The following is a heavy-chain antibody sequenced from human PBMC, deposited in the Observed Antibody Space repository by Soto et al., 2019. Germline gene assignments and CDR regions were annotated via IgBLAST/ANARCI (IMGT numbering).Heavy chain of an antibody. D-gene: IGHD3-9*01. Sequence: QVQLVQSGAEVKKPGASVKVSCKASGYTFTSYYMHWVRQAPGQGLEWMGIINPSGGSTSYAQKFQGRVTMTRDTSTSTVYMELSSLRSEDTAVYYCARNDILTGYSTYYFDYCGQGTLVTVSS. CDR1: GYTFTSYY. J-gene: IGHJ4*02. CDR3: ARNDILTGYSTYYFDY. V-gene: IGHV1-46*01. CDR2: INPSGGST.